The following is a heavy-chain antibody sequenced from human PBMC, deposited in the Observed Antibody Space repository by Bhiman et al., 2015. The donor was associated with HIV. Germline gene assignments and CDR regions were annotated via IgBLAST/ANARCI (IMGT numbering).Heavy chain of an antibody. CDR1: GFTVDDYG. D-gene: IGHD2-21*02. Sequence: EVQLVESGGAVVRPGGSLRLSCAASGFTVDDYGMSWVRQAPGKGLEWVSGINWNGGSTGYADSVKGRFTISRDNAKNSVYLQMSRLRADDTGVYYCARVGGYCGGDCYLHWGQGTLVTVSS. CDR2: INWNGGST. J-gene: IGHJ4*02. CDR3: ARVGGYCGGDCYLH. V-gene: IGHV3-20*04.